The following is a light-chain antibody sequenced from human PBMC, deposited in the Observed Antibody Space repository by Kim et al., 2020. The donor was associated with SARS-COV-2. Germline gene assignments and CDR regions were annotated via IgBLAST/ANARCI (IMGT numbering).Light chain of an antibody. Sequence: NFMLTQPHSVSESPGKSVTISCTRSSGRVATNYVQWYQQRPGSAPTTVIYEDDHRPSGVPNRFSGSIDTSSNSASLSISGLETEDEADYYCQSYGSNNRKWVFGGGTQLTVL. CDR1: SGRVATNY. V-gene: IGLV6-57*03. J-gene: IGLJ3*02. CDR2: EDD. CDR3: QSYGSNNRKWV.